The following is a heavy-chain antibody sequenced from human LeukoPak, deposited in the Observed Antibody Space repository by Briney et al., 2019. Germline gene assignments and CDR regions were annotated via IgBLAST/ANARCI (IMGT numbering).Heavy chain of an antibody. J-gene: IGHJ4*02. CDR3: ARGFVLGAAKNYFDY. V-gene: IGHV3-30-3*01. D-gene: IGHD2-21*02. CDR1: GFTFTNYA. CDR2: ISYDGTNK. Sequence: GGSLRLSCAASGFTFTNYALHWVRQAPGKGLEWVAVISYDGTNKYYADSVKGRFTISRDNSKNTLSLQMNSLRAEDTALYYCARGFVLGAAKNYFDYWGRGALVTVSS.